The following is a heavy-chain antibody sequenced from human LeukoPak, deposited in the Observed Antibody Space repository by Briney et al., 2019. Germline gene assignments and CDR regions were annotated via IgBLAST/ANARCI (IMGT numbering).Heavy chain of an antibody. Sequence: GGSLRLSCAASGFTVSSNYMTWVRQAPGKGLEWLSYISSSATIIYYADSVKGRFTISRDNAKNSLYLQMNSLRAEDTAVYYCARVGGRYSGYDWDYYYYMDAWGKGTTVTISS. CDR1: GFTVSSNY. CDR2: ISSSATII. D-gene: IGHD5-12*01. J-gene: IGHJ6*03. CDR3: ARVGGRYSGYDWDYYYYMDA. V-gene: IGHV3-11*01.